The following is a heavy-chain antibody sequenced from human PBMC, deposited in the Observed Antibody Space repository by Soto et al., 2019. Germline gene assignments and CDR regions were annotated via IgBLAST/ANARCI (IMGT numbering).Heavy chain of an antibody. J-gene: IGHJ6*02. CDR2: VKNKADGHAT. CDR3: TRRGNGGMDV. V-gene: IGHV3-73*01. D-gene: IGHD2-8*01. CDR1: GFTFRDSG. Sequence: EVPLVESGGGLVQPGGSLKLSCAASGFTFRDSGMHWVRQASGKGLEWVGRVKNKADGHATAYAASVKGRFTISRDDSKNTAYLQMNSLKTEDTAVYYCTRRGNGGMDVWGQGATVTVSS.